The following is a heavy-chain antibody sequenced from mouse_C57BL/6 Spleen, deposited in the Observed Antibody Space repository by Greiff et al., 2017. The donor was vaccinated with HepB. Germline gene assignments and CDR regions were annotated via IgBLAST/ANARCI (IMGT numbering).Heavy chain of an antibody. D-gene: IGHD1-1*01. Sequence: QVQLQQPGAELVRPGSSVKLSCKASGYTFTSYWMHWVKQRPIQGLEWIGNIDPSDSETHYNQKFKDKATLTVDKSSSTAYMQLSSLTSKDSAVYYCARSGGSSHWYFDVWGTGTTVTVSS. CDR1: GYTFTSYW. J-gene: IGHJ1*03. CDR2: IDPSDSET. V-gene: IGHV1-52*01. CDR3: ARSGGSSHWYFDV.